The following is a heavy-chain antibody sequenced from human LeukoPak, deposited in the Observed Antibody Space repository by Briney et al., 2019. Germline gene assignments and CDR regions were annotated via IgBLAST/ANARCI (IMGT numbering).Heavy chain of an antibody. D-gene: IGHD1-26*01. CDR3: ARPGSGSYRNPFDI. CDR1: GYRFATYW. Sequence: GESLKISCKGSGYRFATYWIGWVRQMPGKGLEWMGIIYPSDSDTRYNPAFQGQVTISADKSFAYLQWTSLKASDTAMYYCARPGSGSYRNPFDIWGQGTLVTVSS. V-gene: IGHV5-51*01. CDR2: IYPSDSDT. J-gene: IGHJ3*02.